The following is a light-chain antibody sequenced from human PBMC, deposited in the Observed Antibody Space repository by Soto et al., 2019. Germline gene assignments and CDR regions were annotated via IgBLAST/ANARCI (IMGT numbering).Light chain of an antibody. CDR1: QSVLYSSNNKNY. J-gene: IGKJ1*01. V-gene: IGKV4-1*01. CDR3: QQCNSTPWT. Sequence: DIVMTQSPDSLAVSLGERATINCKSSQSVLYSSNNKNYLAWYQQKPGQPPKLLIYWASTRESGVPDRLSGSGSGTDFTLTISSLQAEDVAVYYCQQCNSTPWTFGQGTKVEIK. CDR2: WAS.